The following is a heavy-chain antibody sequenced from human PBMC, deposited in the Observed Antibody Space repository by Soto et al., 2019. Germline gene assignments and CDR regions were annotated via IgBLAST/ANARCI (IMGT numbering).Heavy chain of an antibody. CDR3: ARGREGIEVAGDY. CDR2: FIPILGIA. CDR1: GGTFSSYT. J-gene: IGHJ4*02. D-gene: IGHD6-19*01. Sequence: QVQLVQSGAEVKKPGSSVKVSCKASGGTFSSYTISWVRQAPGQGLEWMGRFIPILGIANYAQKFQGSVTISVGKSTSTAYMELSSLRSEDTAVYYCARGREGIEVAGDYWGQGTLVTVSS. V-gene: IGHV1-69*02.